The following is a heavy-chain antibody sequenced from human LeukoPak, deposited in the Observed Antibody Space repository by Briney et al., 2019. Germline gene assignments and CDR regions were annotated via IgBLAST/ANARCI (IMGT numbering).Heavy chain of an antibody. J-gene: IGHJ4*02. D-gene: IGHD4-17*01. CDR2: ISSSGLTM. CDR1: GFTFSNYE. V-gene: IGHV3-48*03. Sequence: PGGALRLSCAASGFTFSNYEMNWVRQAPGRGLEGVSYISSSGLTMYYADSVKGRFTISRDNAKNSLYLQMNSLRAEDTGVYYCARRTTGDDYWGQGTLVTVSS. CDR3: ARRTTGDDY.